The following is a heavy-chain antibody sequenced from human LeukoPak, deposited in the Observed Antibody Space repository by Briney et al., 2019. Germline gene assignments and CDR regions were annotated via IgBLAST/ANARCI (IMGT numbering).Heavy chain of an antibody. Sequence: GGSLRLPCAASGFTFSSYGMHWVRQAPGKGLEWVAFIRYDGSNKYYADSVKGRFTISRDNSKNTLYLQMNSLRAEDTAVYYCAKSTRLEPHFGYRGQGTLVTVSS. V-gene: IGHV3-30*02. J-gene: IGHJ4*02. CDR1: GFTFSSYG. CDR2: IRYDGSNK. D-gene: IGHD1-14*01. CDR3: AKSTRLEPHFGY.